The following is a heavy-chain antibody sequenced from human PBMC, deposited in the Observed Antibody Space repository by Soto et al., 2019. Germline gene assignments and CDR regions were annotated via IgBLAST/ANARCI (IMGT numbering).Heavy chain of an antibody. CDR2: ISAYNGNT. Sequence: GASVKVSCKASGYTFTSYGISWVRQAPGQGLEWMGWISAYNGNTNYAQKLQGRVTMTTDTSTSTAYMELRSLRPDDTAVYYCARDVSVGPYYYGDYPNDYWGQGTLVTVSS. CDR3: ARDVSVGPYYYGDYPNDY. CDR1: GYTFTSYG. J-gene: IGHJ4*02. D-gene: IGHD4-17*01. V-gene: IGHV1-18*04.